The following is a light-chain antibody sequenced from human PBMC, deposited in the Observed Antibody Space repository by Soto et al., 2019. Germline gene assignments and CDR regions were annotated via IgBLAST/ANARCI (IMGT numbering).Light chain of an antibody. CDR2: DAS. CDR1: HDITNY. J-gene: IGKJ1*01. V-gene: IGKV1-33*01. CDR3: QQYDNLWT. Sequence: DLQMTQSPSFLSASVGDRVTITCQASHDITNYLNWYQQKSGKAPKLLIYDASNLETGVPSRFSGSGSGTHFTFTITSLQPEDIATYYCQQYDNLWTFGQGTKVEIK.